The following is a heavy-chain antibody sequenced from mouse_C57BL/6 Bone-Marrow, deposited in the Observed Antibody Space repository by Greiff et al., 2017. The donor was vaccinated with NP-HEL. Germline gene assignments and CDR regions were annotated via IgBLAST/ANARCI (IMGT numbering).Heavy chain of an antibody. V-gene: IGHV1-82*01. CDR2: IYPGDGDT. D-gene: IGHD2-2*01. Sequence: QVQLQQSGPELVKPGASVKISCKASGYAFSSSWMNWVKQRPGKGLEWIGRIYPGDGDTNYNGKFKGKATLTADKSSSTAYMQLSSLTSDDSAVYFCARWGLYGYDRYWYFDVWGTGTTVTVSS. CDR1: GYAFSSSW. J-gene: IGHJ1*03. CDR3: ARWGLYGYDRYWYFDV.